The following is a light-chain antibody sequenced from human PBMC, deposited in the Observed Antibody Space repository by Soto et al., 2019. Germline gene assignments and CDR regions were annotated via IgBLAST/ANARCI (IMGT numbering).Light chain of an antibody. J-gene: IGLJ1*01. CDR3: CSYAGSNTYV. V-gene: IGLV2-23*01. CDR2: EGS. Sequence: QSELNQPASVSGSPGQSITISCTGTSSVVGSYNLVSWYQQHPGKAPKLMIYEGSKRPSGVSNRFSGSKSGNTASLTISGLQAEDEADYYCCSYAGSNTYVFGTGTKVTVL. CDR1: SSVVGSYNL.